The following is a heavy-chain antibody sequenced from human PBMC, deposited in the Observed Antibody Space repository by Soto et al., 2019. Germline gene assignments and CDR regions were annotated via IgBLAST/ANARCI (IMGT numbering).Heavy chain of an antibody. D-gene: IGHD2-2*01. CDR3: ARDSDCHSTSCFFPPHV. V-gene: IGHV3-21*06. J-gene: IGHJ6*02. CDR2: ISGGGSYI. Sequence: GGSLRLSCAASGFTFSDENMSWVRQVPGKGLEWVSGISGGGSYIFYADSVQGRFSISRDNPKNSLFLEMNSLRVEDTAVYYCARDSDCHSTSCFFPPHVWGQGTTVTVSS. CDR1: GFTFSDEN.